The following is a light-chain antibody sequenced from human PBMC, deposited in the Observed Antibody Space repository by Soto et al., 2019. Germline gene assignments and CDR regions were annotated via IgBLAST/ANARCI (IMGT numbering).Light chain of an antibody. V-gene: IGLV2-14*03. CDR1: SSDVGGSNF. CDR3: QSYAISLTGTYV. Sequence: QSALTQPASVSDSPGQSITISCTGTSSDVGGSNFVSWYQQHPGKPPKLIIYDVANRPSGVANRFSGSKSGSTASLIISRLQTEDEADYYCQSYAISLTGTYVFGTGTKLTVL. J-gene: IGLJ1*01. CDR2: DVA.